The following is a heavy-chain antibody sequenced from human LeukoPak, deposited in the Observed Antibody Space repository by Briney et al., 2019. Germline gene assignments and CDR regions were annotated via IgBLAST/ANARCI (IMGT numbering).Heavy chain of an antibody. CDR1: GGSFSGYY. CDR3: ASEYHTSVGATRRWWPNDAFDI. CDR2: INHSGST. Sequence: SETLSLTCAVYGGSFSGYYWSWIRQPPGKGLEWIGEINHSGSTNYNPSLKSRVTISVDTSKNQFSLQLNSVTPEDTAVYYCASEYHTSVGATRRWWPNDAFDIWGQGTMVTVSS. V-gene: IGHV4-34*01. D-gene: IGHD1-26*01. J-gene: IGHJ3*02.